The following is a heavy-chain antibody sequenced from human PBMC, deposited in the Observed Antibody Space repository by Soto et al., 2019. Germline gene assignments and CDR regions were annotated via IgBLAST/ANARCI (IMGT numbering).Heavy chain of an antibody. V-gene: IGHV4-61*01. CDR2: IYYSGST. Sequence: SVTLSLACILRIDSVSSGSYYWSWLRKPPGKGLEWIGYIYYSGSTDYNPSVKSRLTISLGTSKIQFSLNLSSVTAADTAMYYCSRWGGYYDGLDIWGQRTMVTVS. CDR3: SRWGGYYDGLDI. CDR1: IDSVSSGSYY. J-gene: IGHJ3*02. D-gene: IGHD3-16*01.